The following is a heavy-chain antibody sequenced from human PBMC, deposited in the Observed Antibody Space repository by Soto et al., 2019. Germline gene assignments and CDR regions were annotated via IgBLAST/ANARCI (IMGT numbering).Heavy chain of an antibody. CDR2: ISAYNGNT. Sequence: AASVKVSCKASGYTFTSYGISWVRQAPGQGLEWMGWISAYNGNTNYAQKLQGRVTMTTDTSTSTAYMELRSLRSDDTAVYYCARAPWAIHDPALDYWGQGTLVTVSS. J-gene: IGHJ4*02. CDR3: ARAPWAIHDPALDY. CDR1: GYTFTSYG. D-gene: IGHD2-2*02. V-gene: IGHV1-18*04.